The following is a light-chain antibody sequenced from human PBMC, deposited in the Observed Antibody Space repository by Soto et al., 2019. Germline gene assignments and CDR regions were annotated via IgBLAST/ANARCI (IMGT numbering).Light chain of an antibody. Sequence: DIQMTQSPSSVSASVGDRVTITCRASQGISSSLAWYQQRPGTAPKLLIYGASSLQSGVPSRFSGSGSGTDFTLTICSLQPEDFATYYFHQGSSFPPTFGQGTRLDIK. J-gene: IGKJ5*01. CDR1: QGISSS. CDR3: HQGSSFPPT. CDR2: GAS. V-gene: IGKV1-12*01.